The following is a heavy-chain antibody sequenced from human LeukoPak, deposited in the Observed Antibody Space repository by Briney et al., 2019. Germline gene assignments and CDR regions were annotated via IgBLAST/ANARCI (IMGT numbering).Heavy chain of an antibody. CDR2: IKSKTDGGTT. J-gene: IGHJ4*02. CDR1: GITLSSYW. CDR3: TTDEPVTDY. D-gene: IGHD4-11*01. Sequence: PGGSLRLSCGASGITLSSYWMHWVRQAPGKGLEWVGRIKSKTDGGTTDYAAPVKGRFTISRDDSKNTLYLQMNSLKTEDTAVYYCTTDEPVTDYWGQGTLVTVSS. V-gene: IGHV3-15*01.